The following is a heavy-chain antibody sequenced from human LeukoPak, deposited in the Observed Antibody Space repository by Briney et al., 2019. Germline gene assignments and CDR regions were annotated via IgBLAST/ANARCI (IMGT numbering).Heavy chain of an antibody. D-gene: IGHD5-18*01. Sequence: SETLSLTCAVYSGSLSNYYWSWIRQSPDKGLVWIGEINHNGGTNYNPSLKSRVTISVDTSKNQVSLKLGSVTAADTAVYYCVRSYNYGPLLWGQGTTVTVSS. CDR1: SGSLSNYY. CDR2: INHNGGT. CDR3: VRSYNYGPLL. J-gene: IGHJ6*02. V-gene: IGHV4-34*01.